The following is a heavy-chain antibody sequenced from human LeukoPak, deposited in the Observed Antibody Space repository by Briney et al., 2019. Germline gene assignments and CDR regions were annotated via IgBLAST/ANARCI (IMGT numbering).Heavy chain of an antibody. D-gene: IGHD4-17*01. CDR3: ARDLMESTVTLGY. CDR2: NIPIFGTA. Sequence: PWASVKVSCKAPGGTFSSYAISWVRQAPGQGLEWMGGNIPIFGTANYAQKLQGRVTMTTDTSTSTAYMELRSLRSDDTAVYYCARDLMESTVTLGYWGQGTLVTVSS. J-gene: IGHJ4*02. V-gene: IGHV1-69*05. CDR1: GGTFSSYA.